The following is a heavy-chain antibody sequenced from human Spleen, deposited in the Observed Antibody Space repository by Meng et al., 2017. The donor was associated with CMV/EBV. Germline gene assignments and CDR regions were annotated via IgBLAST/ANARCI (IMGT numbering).Heavy chain of an antibody. CDR3: ARRPTGIDY. Sequence: QVQLQQWGAGLLTPSGPLSLTCPGNGGALSGAYWHWIRQPPGKGLEWLGEIIHGGSPSYNPSLKSRVTISIDTSKNQLSLMLSSVTAADTAVYSCARRPTGIDYWGQGTLVTVSS. D-gene: IGHD2-8*02. V-gene: IGHV4-34*12. J-gene: IGHJ4*02. CDR1: GGALSGAY. CDR2: IIHGGSP.